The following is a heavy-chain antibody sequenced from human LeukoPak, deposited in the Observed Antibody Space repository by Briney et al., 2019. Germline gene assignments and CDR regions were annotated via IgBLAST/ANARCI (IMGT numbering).Heavy chain of an antibody. D-gene: IGHD3-10*01. V-gene: IGHV3-23*01. CDR2: ISGSGDKI. J-gene: IGHJ4*02. CDR3: AKGKLGIWFGELLHTTSPFDY. CDR1: GFTFSNSA. Sequence: GGSLRLSCAASGFTFSNSAMTWVRQAPGKGLEWVSAISGSGDKIHYADSVKGRFTISRDNSKNTLYLQMNSLRAEDTAVYYCAKGKLGIWFGELLHTTSPFDYWGQGTLVTVSS.